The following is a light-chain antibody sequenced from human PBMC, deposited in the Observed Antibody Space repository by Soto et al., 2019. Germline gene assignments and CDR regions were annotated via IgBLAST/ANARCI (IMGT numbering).Light chain of an antibody. J-gene: IGKJ5*01. CDR3: QHYQGGHPIA. CDR2: DVF. V-gene: IGKV3-20*01. Sequence: EIVLTQSPDTLSLSPGESATLSCRASQSVSARLAWYKLKPGQPPRLLISDVFNRASGVAERFSGSGSETDFTLIIRRLEPEDSALYYCQHYQGGHPIAFGQGTRLAI. CDR1: QSVSAR.